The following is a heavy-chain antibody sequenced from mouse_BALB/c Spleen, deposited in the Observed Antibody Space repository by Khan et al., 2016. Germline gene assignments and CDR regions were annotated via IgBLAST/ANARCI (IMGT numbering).Heavy chain of an antibody. Sequence: EVQLQESGPGLVKPSQSLSLTCSVTGYSITSGYYWNWIRQFPGNKLEWMGYISYAGSNNYNPSPKNRISITRDTSKNQFFLKLKSVTTEDTATYYCAIYYYGSSYYYYAMDYWGQGTSVTVSS. CDR3: AIYYYGSSYYYYAMDY. CDR1: GYSITSGYY. V-gene: IGHV3-6*02. D-gene: IGHD1-1*01. J-gene: IGHJ4*01. CDR2: ISYAGSN.